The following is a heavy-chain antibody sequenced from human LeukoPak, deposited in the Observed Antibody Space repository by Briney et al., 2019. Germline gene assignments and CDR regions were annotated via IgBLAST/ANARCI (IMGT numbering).Heavy chain of an antibody. Sequence: GGSLRLSCAASGFTFDDYGMSWVRQAPGKGLEWVSGINWNGGSTGYADSVKGRFTISRDNAKNSLYLQMNSLRAEDTALYYCARGSVLYGFETGHYYYMDVWGKGTTVTVSS. CDR2: INWNGGST. D-gene: IGHD2-2*02. CDR3: ARGSVLYGFETGHYYYMDV. V-gene: IGHV3-20*04. CDR1: GFTFDDYG. J-gene: IGHJ6*03.